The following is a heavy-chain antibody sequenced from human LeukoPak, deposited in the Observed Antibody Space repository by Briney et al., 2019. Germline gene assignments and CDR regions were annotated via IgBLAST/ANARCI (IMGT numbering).Heavy chain of an antibody. CDR3: AKGAVPGKGPAGFFNS. CDR1: GFTFSSYA. J-gene: IGHJ4*02. CDR2: ISGSGHSI. Sequence: PGGSLRLSCAASGFTFSSYAMTWVRQPPGKGLEWVSSISGSGHSIHYTDSVKGRFTISRDNSRNTLFLHMDTLRVEDTAVYFCAKGAVPGKGPAGFFNSWGQGTPVTVSS. V-gene: IGHV3-23*01. D-gene: IGHD6-19*01.